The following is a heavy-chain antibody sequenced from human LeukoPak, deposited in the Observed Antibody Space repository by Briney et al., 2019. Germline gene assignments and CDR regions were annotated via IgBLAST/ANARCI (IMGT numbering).Heavy chain of an antibody. D-gene: IGHD2-2*01. CDR2: IWYDGSNK. CDR1: GVTLSPYG. V-gene: IGHV3-33*08. J-gene: IGHJ5*02. Sequence: PGGSLRLSCAASGVTLSPYGMHWVRQAPGKGLEWVAVIWYDGSNKYYADSVKGRFTISRDNSKNTLYLQMNSLRAEDTAAYYCARDLGIDIVVVPAAMEAGGFDPWGQGTLVTVSS. CDR3: ARDLGIDIVVVPAAMEAGGFDP.